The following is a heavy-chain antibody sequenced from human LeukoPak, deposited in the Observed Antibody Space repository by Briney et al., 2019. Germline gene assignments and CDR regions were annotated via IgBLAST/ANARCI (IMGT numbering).Heavy chain of an antibody. CDR3: AKGSGRYCSGGSCYPLDY. CDR2: ISGGGDYT. J-gene: IGHJ4*02. V-gene: IGHV3-23*01. CDR1: GFTFSDYA. D-gene: IGHD2-15*01. Sequence: GGSLRLSCAASGFTFSDYAVSWVRQAPGKGLEWVSTISGGGDYTRYADSVQGRFTVSRDNSKNTVYLQMTSLRVEDTAVYYCAKGSGRYCSGGSCYPLDYWGQGTLVTVSS.